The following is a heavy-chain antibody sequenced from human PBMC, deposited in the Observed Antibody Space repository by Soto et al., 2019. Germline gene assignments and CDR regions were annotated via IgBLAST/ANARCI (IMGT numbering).Heavy chain of an antibody. CDR2: IYYDGSNK. V-gene: IGHV3-33*01. Sequence: QVQLVESGGGVVQPGRSLRLSCAVSGFTFSSYGMNWVRQAPGKGLEWVAAIYYDGSNKYYADSVRGRFTISRDNFKNTLYRHTNSLRAEDTAVYYCARDSKDDSSGYYAGFDYWGQGTLVTVSS. D-gene: IGHD3-22*01. CDR3: ARDSKDDSSGYYAGFDY. CDR1: GFTFSSYG. J-gene: IGHJ4*02.